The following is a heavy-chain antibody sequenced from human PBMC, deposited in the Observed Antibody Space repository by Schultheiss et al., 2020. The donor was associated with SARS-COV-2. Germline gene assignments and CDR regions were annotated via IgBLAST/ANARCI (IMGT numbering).Heavy chain of an antibody. CDR1: GFTFSDYY. CDR2: IKSKTDGGTT. V-gene: IGHV3-15*01. J-gene: IGHJ4*02. Sequence: GGSLRLSCAASGFTFSDYYMSWVRQAPGKGLEWVGRIKSKTDGGTTDYAAPVKGRFTISRDDSKNTLYLQMNSLRAEDTAVYYCAKDLLWGQGTLVTVSS. CDR3: AKDLL.